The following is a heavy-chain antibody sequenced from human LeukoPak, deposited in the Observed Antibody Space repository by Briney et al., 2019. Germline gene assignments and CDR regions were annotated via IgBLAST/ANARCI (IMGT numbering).Heavy chain of an antibody. CDR1: GFTFSSYW. D-gene: IGHD1-1*01. CDR2: IKQDGSEK. V-gene: IGHV3-7*01. CDR3: ARDRNYRVPEADRFDY. Sequence: GGSLRLFCSASGFTFSSYWMTWVRQAPGKGLEWVANIKQDGSEKYYVDSVKGRFTISRDNAKNSVYLQMNSLRDEDTAVYYCARDRNYRVPEADRFDYWGQGTLVTVSS. J-gene: IGHJ4*02.